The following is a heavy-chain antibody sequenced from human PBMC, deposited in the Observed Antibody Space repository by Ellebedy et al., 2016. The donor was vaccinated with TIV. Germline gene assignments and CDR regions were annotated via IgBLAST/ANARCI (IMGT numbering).Heavy chain of an antibody. J-gene: IGHJ4*02. V-gene: IGHV3-53*05. CDR3: AGSIAY. Sequence: GESLKISXAASGFTVSSNYMSWVRQAPGKGLEWVSVIYSGGSTYYADSVKGRFTISRDNSKNTLYLQMNSLRAEDTAVYYCAGSIAYWGQGTLVTVSS. CDR2: IYSGGST. CDR1: GFTVSSNY.